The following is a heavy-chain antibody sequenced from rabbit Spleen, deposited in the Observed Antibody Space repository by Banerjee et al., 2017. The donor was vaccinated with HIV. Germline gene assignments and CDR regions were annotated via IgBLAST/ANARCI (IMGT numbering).Heavy chain of an antibody. CDR3: ARSVNSGNGVGFNL. CDR2: IYSGSSGYT. Sequence: QSLEESGGDLVKPGASLTLTCKVSGFDLSSSYYMCWVRQAPGKGLEWIGCIYSGSSGYTYYASWAKGRFTISKTSSTTVTLQMTSLTAADTATYFCARSVNSGNGVGFNLWGQGTLVTVS. CDR1: GFDLSSSYY. V-gene: IGHV1S40*01. D-gene: IGHD1-1*01. J-gene: IGHJ4*01.